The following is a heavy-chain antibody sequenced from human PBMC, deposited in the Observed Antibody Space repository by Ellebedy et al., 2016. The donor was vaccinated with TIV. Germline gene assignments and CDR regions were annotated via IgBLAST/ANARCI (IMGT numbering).Heavy chain of an antibody. CDR2: IYHSGST. Sequence: MPSETLSLTCAVSGGSTSSDGYSWSWIRQPPGKGLEWIGYIYHSGSTYYNVSLKSRVTISLDRSKNQFSLNLSSVTAADTAVYYCAGGQLVLSYWGQGTLVTVSS. CDR3: AGGQLVLSY. V-gene: IGHV4-30-2*01. J-gene: IGHJ4*02. CDR1: GGSTSSDGYS. D-gene: IGHD6-6*01.